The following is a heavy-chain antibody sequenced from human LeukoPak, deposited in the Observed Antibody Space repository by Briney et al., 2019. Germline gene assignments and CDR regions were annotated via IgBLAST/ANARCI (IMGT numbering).Heavy chain of an antibody. Sequence: SETLSLTCTISGGSLRNYYWRWLRQPAGKGLVGIGRFFTCGSSHYNPSLSSRVTMSLDTSTNQFSLKLTSMTAADTAVYYCARDTIVGARSFDFWGQGTLVTVSS. D-gene: IGHD1-26*01. CDR1: GGSLRNYY. CDR3: ARDTIVGARSFDF. V-gene: IGHV4-4*07. CDR2: FFTCGSS. J-gene: IGHJ4*02.